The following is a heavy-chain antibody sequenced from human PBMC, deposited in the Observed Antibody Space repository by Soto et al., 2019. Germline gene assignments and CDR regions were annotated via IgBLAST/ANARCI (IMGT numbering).Heavy chain of an antibody. J-gene: IGHJ6*02. CDR3: ARGRSKSRYCSGGSCYSGYYYYYGMDV. CDR1: GYTFTSYA. CDR2: INAGNGNT. Sequence: ASVKVSCKASGYTFTSYAMHWVRQAPGQRLEWMGWINAGNGNTKYSQKFQGRVTITRDTSASTAYMELSSLRSEDTAVYYCARGRSKSRYCSGGSCYSGYYYYYGMDVWGQGTTVTVSS. V-gene: IGHV1-3*01. D-gene: IGHD2-15*01.